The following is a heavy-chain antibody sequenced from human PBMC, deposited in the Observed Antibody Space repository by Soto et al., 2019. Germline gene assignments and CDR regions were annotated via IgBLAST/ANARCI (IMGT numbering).Heavy chain of an antibody. J-gene: IGHJ6*02. D-gene: IGHD3-10*01. CDR3: ARVLYYGSGSYSPYGMDV. V-gene: IGHV1-69*01. CDR1: GVSFNNNG. Sequence: QVQLVQSGAEVKKPGSLVKVSCNTSGVSFNNNGIGWVRQAPGHGLEWMGGVSPPFRTSNYARKFQGRISITADASTGTVNMELSSLTSEDTAQYYCARVLYYGSGSYSPYGMDVWGQGTTVTVSS. CDR2: VSPPFRTS.